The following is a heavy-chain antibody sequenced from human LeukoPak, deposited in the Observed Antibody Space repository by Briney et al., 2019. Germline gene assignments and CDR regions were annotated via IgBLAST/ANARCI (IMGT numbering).Heavy chain of an antibody. J-gene: IGHJ6*03. CDR2: ISGSGGST. V-gene: IGHV3-23*01. CDR1: GFTFSSYG. CDR3: AKGSKAVLFTRDHYIDV. D-gene: IGHD6-19*01. Sequence: GGSLRLSCAASGFTFSSYGMSWVRQAPGKGLEWVSAISGSGGSTYYADSVKGRFTISRDNSKNTLYLHMNSLRAEDTAVYFCAKGSKAVLFTRDHYIDVWGKGTTVTISS.